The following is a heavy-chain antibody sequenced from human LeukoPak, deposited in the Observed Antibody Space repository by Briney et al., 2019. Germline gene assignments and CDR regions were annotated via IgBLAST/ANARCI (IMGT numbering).Heavy chain of an antibody. D-gene: IGHD5-18*01. CDR3: ARCGYSYGYLYYYYYGMDV. J-gene: IGHJ6*02. CDR2: IKQDGSEK. CDR1: GFTFSSYS. V-gene: IGHV3-7*01. Sequence: GGSLRLSCAASGFTFSSYSMSWVRQAPGKGLEWVANIKQDGSEKYYVDSVKGRFTISRDNAKNSLYLQMNSLRAEDTAVYYCARCGYSYGYLYYYYYGMDVWGQATTVTVSS.